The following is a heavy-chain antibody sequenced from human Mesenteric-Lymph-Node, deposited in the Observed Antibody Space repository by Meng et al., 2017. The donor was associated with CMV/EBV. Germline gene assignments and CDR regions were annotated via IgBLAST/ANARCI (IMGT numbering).Heavy chain of an antibody. D-gene: IGHD3-3*01. V-gene: IGHV4-39*07. CDR2: IYYSGST. CDR1: GGSISSSSYY. Sequence: SETLSLTCTVSGGSISSSSYYWGWIRQPPGKGLEWIGSIYYSGSTYYNPSLKSRVTISVDTSKNQFSLILRSVTAADTAVYYCARGTRNFWSGYIYFDYWGQGTLVTVSS. J-gene: IGHJ4*02. CDR3: ARGTRNFWSGYIYFDY.